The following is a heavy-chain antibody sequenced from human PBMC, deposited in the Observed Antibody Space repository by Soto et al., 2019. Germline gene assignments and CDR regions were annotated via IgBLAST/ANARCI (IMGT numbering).Heavy chain of an antibody. D-gene: IGHD2-15*01. CDR1: GFTFSDYY. V-gene: IGHV3-11*01. CDR3: AREMDIVVVVAATLPDAFDI. CDR2: ISSSGSTT. J-gene: IGHJ3*02. Sequence: GGSLRLSCAASGFTFSDYYMSWIRQAPGKGLEWVSYISSSGSTTYYADSVKGRFTISRDNAKNSLYLQMNSLRAEDTAVYYCAREMDIVVVVAATLPDAFDIWGQGTMVTVSS.